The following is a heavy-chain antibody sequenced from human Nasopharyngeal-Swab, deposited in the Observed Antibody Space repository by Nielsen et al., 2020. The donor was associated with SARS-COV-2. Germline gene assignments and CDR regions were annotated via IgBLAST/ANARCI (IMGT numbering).Heavy chain of an antibody. CDR1: GGSISSYY. V-gene: IGHV4-59*08. J-gene: IGHJ3*02. CDR2: IYYSGSP. Sequence: SETLSLTCTVSGGSISSYYWSWIRQPPGKGLEWIGYIYYSGSPNYNPSLKSRVTISVDTSKNQFSLKLSSVTAADTAVYYCARLPYDFWSGSRGAFDIWGQGTMVTVSS. D-gene: IGHD3-3*01. CDR3: ARLPYDFWSGSRGAFDI.